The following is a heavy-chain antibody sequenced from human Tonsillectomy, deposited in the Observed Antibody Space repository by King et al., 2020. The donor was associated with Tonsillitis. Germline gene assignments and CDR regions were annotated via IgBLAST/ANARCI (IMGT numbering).Heavy chain of an antibody. CDR1: GVSFSGYS. V-gene: IGHV4-34*01. D-gene: IGHD3-22*01. CDR3: AREYYDSSGPVY. CDR2: INHSGNT. Sequence: VQLQQWGAGLFKPSETLSLTCAFYGVSFSGYSWSWIRQPPGKGLEWIWEINHSGNTNSNPSLKSGVTISVDTLKNQFSMKLSSVTDADTSVYYSAREYYDSSGPVYWGQGTLVTVSS. J-gene: IGHJ4*02.